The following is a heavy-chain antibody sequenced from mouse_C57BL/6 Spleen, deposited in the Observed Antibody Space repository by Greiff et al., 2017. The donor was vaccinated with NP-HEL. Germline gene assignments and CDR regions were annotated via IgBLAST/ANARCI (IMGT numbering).Heavy chain of an antibody. Sequence: VQLQQPGAELVKPGASVKLSCTASGYTFTSYWMHWVKQRPGQGLEWIGMIHPNSGSTNYNEKFKSKATLTVDKSSSTAYMQLSSLTSEDSAVYYCAREDGRSYWYFDVWGTGTTVTVSS. CDR2: IHPNSGST. D-gene: IGHD1-1*01. CDR3: AREDGRSYWYFDV. V-gene: IGHV1-64*01. CDR1: GYTFTSYW. J-gene: IGHJ1*03.